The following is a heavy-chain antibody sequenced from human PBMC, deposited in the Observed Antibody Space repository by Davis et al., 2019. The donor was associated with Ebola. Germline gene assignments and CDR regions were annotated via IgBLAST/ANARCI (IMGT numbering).Heavy chain of an antibody. CDR2: ISSSSSTI. Sequence: PGGSLRLSCAASGFTFSSYSMNWVRQAPGKGLEWVSYISSSSSTIYYADSVKGRFTISRDNAKNSLYLQMNSLRDEDTAVYYCARGSPRYCSGGSCYDDYWGQGTLVTVSS. CDR3: ARGSPRYCSGGSCYDDY. D-gene: IGHD2-15*01. V-gene: IGHV3-48*02. CDR1: GFTFSSYS. J-gene: IGHJ4*02.